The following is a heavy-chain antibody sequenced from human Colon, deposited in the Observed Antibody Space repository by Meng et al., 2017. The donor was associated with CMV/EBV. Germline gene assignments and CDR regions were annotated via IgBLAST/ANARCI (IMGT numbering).Heavy chain of an antibody. CDR2: MLPKTGAL. V-gene: IGHV1-2*02. D-gene: IGHD1-1*01. J-gene: IGHJ4*02. Sequence: VQRVHAGAEVKKPGASRKVSRKASGYTFTPYYIHWVRQAPGQGLEWVGCMLPKTGALDYAQKFRGRITLTTDTSITTAYMELSGLTSDDTAVYYCIRENWYYDYWGLGTLVTVSS. CDR3: IRENWYYDY. CDR1: GYTFTPYY.